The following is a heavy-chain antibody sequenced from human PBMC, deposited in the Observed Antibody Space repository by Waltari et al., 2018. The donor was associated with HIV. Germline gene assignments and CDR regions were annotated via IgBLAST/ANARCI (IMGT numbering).Heavy chain of an antibody. CDR2: IKQDGREK. D-gene: IGHD2-2*01. Sequence: EVLLVESGGGLVQPGGSRGLSCGGWGFVFSYYWLAWVLQAPGKGLEWVSNIKQDGREKNYVDSVAGRFSISRDNANNSLYLQLNSLRDEDTAVYYCARVYSSTTGRALDYWGQGALVTVSS. CDR1: GFVFSYYW. J-gene: IGHJ4*02. V-gene: IGHV3-7*01. CDR3: ARVYSSTTGRALDY.